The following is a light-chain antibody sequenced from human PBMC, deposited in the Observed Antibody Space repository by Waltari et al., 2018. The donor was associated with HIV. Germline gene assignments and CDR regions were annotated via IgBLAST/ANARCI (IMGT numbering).Light chain of an antibody. CDR3: STWDDSLKDVL. CDR2: RDK. Sequence: QSALTQPPSASGTPGQRVTISCSGSSSNVGRNAVYWYQKFPGSAPHLVIYRDKQRPPGVSDRVSGSKSGAAASLAISGLRSEDEADFYCSTWDDSLKDVLFGGGTKLTVL. J-gene: IGLJ2*01. V-gene: IGLV1-47*01. CDR1: SSNVGRNA.